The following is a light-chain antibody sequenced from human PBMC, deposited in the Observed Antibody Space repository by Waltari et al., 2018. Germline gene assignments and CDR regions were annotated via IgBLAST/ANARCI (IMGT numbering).Light chain of an antibody. V-gene: IGKV3-20*01. CDR1: QRVSRD. CDR3: QEYVTLPAT. Sequence: EIVLTQSPGTLSLSPGERATLSCRASQRVSRDLAWYQQKPGQAPRLLIYGASSRATGIPDRFSGSGSGTDFSLTISRLEPEDFAVYYCQEYVTLPATFGQGTKVEI. CDR2: GAS. J-gene: IGKJ1*01.